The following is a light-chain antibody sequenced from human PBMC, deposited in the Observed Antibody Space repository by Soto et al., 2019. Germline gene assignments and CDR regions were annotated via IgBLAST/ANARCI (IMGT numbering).Light chain of an antibody. CDR3: QQYNNWPLS. Sequence: IVMAQSPATLSVSPGEGAALSCRASQSVSNSLAWYQQKPGQAPRLLIYSASTRATGIPARFSGSGSGTEITLTICSLQSEDFAVYYCQQYNNWPLSFGGGTKVEIK. J-gene: IGKJ4*01. CDR2: SAS. CDR1: QSVSNS. V-gene: IGKV3-15*01.